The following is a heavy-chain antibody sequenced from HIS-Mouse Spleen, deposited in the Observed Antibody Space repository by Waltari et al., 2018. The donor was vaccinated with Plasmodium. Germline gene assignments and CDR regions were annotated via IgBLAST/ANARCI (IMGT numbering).Heavy chain of an antibody. D-gene: IGHD3-9*01. V-gene: IGHV3-21*01. CDR3: AREDILTAYYNDYWYFDL. CDR2: ISRSSSYI. Sequence: EVQLVESGGGLVKPGGSLSLSCAASGFTFSSYSMHWVRQAPGKGLEWVASISRSSSYIYDADSVKGRFTISRDKAKNSLDLQMNSLRAEDTAVYYCAREDILTAYYNDYWYFDLWGRGTLVTVSS. J-gene: IGHJ2*01. CDR1: GFTFSSYS.